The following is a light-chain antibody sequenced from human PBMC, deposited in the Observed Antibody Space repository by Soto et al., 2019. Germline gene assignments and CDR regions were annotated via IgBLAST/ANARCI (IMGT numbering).Light chain of an antibody. CDR2: DAS. CDR3: QQYTNTNNPLM. J-gene: IGKJ2*01. CDR1: QSISSW. V-gene: IGKV1-5*01. Sequence: DIQMTQSPSSLSASVGDGVTITCRASQSISSWMAWYQQKPGKAPKLLVHDASTLQSGVASRFSGSGSGTEFTLIISGLQPDDSATYYCQQYTNTNNPLMFGQGTKVEIK.